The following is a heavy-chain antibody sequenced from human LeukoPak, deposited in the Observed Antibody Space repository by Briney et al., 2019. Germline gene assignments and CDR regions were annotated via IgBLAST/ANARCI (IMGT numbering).Heavy chain of an antibody. J-gene: IGHJ4*02. CDR3: AKPVPAAIRPFDY. CDR1: GFTFGSYA. V-gene: IGHV3-23*01. CDR2: ISGSGGST. D-gene: IGHD2-2*02. Sequence: GGSLRLSCAASGFTFGSYAMNWVRQAPGKGLEWVSAISGSGGSTYYADSVKGRFTISRDNSKNTLYLQMNSLRAEDTAVYYCAKPVPAAIRPFDYWGQGTLVTVSS.